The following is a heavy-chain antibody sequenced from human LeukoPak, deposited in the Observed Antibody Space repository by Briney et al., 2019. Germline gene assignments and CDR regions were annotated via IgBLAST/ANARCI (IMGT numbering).Heavy chain of an antibody. CDR1: GFTFTSYA. CDR3: AKAERFSGTKTPDY. Sequence: GGSLRLSCAVSGFTFTSYAMSWVRQAPGKGLEWVSAISGSGRTTYYADSVKGRFTISRDNSKNTLYLQMNSLRAEDTAVYYCAKAERFSGTKTPDYWGQGSLAIVSS. CDR2: ISGSGRTT. D-gene: IGHD5-12*01. J-gene: IGHJ4*02. V-gene: IGHV3-23*01.